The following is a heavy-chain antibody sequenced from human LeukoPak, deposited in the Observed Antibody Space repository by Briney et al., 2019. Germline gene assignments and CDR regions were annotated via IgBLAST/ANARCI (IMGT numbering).Heavy chain of an antibody. J-gene: IGHJ4*02. Sequence: GGSLRLSCAASGFTFDDYAMHWVRQAPGKGLEWVSLISGDGGSTYYADSVKGRFTISRDNSKNSLYLQMNSLRTEDTALYYCAKDIGLPGGRDTAMVQDYWGQGTLVTVSS. CDR2: ISGDGGST. CDR1: GFTFDDYA. CDR3: AKDIGLPGGRDTAMVQDY. V-gene: IGHV3-43*02. D-gene: IGHD5-18*01.